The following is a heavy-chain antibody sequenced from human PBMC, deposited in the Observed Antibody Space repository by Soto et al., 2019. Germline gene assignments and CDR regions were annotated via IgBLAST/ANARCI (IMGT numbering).Heavy chain of an antibody. Sequence: EVQLVESGGGLVQPGGSLRLSCAASGFTFSSYWMSWVRQAPGKGLEWVANIKQDGSEKYYVDSVKGRFTISRDNAKNSLYLQMNSLRAEDTAVYYCARDIYYYDSSGYYFDYWGQGTLVTVSS. CDR3: ARDIYYYDSSGYYFDY. CDR1: GFTFSSYW. V-gene: IGHV3-7*03. D-gene: IGHD3-22*01. CDR2: IKQDGSEK. J-gene: IGHJ4*02.